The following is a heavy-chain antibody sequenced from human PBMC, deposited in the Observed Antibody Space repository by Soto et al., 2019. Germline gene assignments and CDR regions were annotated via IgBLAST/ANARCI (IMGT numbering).Heavy chain of an antibody. CDR1: GDSISSSDYF. Sequence: QVQLQESGPGLVKPSQTLSLTCAVSGDSISSSDYFWTWIRQPPGKGLEWIGYISHSGGTNYSPSLQGRVSIVVDTSKNHFSLRLSSVTAEDTAVYYCASELSGYAVGPGEVHWGRGTLVTVAS. CDR3: ASELSGYAVGPGEVH. D-gene: IGHD6-25*01. V-gene: IGHV4-30-4*01. CDR2: ISHSGGT. J-gene: IGHJ4*02.